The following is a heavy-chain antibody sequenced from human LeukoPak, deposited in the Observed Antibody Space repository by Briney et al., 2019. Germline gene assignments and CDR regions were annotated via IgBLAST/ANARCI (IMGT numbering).Heavy chain of an antibody. J-gene: IGHJ4*02. CDR1: GGSITSSSYY. V-gene: IGHV4-39*01. Sequence: SETLSLTCTVSGGSITSSSYYWGWIRQPPGKGLEWIGTIYYSGTTYYNPSLKSRVTISLDTSKNQFSLRLSSVTAADTAVYYCARHPPYSSSWPFDYWGQGTLVTVSS. D-gene: IGHD6-13*01. CDR3: ARHPPYSSSWPFDY. CDR2: IYYSGTT.